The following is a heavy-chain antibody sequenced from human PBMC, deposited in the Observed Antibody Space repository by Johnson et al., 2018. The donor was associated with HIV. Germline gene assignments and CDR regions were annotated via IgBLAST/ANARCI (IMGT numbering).Heavy chain of an antibody. J-gene: IGHJ3*01. CDR3: ARDWDYYDASGYYYANMVDAFDV. CDR1: GFTFDEHG. Sequence: EVQLVESGGGVVRPGESLRLSCAASGFTFDEHGMSWVRQAPGKGLEWVSGIAWNGATTGYADSVKGRFTISRDNVQKSLYLQMNDLRAEDTALYYCARDWDYYDASGYYYANMVDAFDVWGQGTVVTVSS. D-gene: IGHD3-22*01. CDR2: IAWNGATT. V-gene: IGHV3-20*04.